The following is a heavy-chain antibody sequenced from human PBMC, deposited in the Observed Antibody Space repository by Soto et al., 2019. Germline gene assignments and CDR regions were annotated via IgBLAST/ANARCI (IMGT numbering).Heavy chain of an antibody. D-gene: IGHD3-10*01. Sequence: ASVKVSCKASGYTFSIYGINWVRQAPGQRLEWMGWTRPNNGNTKYAQNLQGRVTMTTDTSTSTAYMELRSLRPDDTAVYYCVRDLDGSGSYYTDYWGQGTLVTVSS. CDR2: TRPNNGNT. CDR1: GYTFSIYG. J-gene: IGHJ4*02. V-gene: IGHV1-18*01. CDR3: VRDLDGSGSYYTDY.